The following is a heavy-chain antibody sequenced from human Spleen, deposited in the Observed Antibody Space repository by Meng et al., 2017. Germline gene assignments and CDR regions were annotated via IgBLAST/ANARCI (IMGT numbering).Heavy chain of an antibody. J-gene: IGHJ3*02. Sequence: ASVKVSCKASGYTFTGYYMHWVRQAPGQGLEWMGGFDPEDGETIYAQKFQGRVTMTEDTSTDTAYMELSSLRSEDTAVYYCATMYRYYDSSGGDAFDIWGQGTMVTVSS. V-gene: IGHV1-24*01. CDR1: GYTFTGYY. CDR3: ATMYRYYDSSGGDAFDI. D-gene: IGHD3-22*01. CDR2: FDPEDGET.